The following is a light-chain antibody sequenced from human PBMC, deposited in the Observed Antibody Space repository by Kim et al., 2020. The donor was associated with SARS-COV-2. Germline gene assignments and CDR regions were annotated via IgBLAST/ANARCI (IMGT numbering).Light chain of an antibody. J-gene: IGLJ2*01. CDR3: SSYTNSNVI. V-gene: IGLV2-14*03. CDR1: SSDVGSYNY. CDR2: DVS. Sequence: QSALTQPASVSGSPGQSITISCTGTSSDVGSYNYVSWYQQHPGKAPKLIIYDVSNRPSGVSNRFSGSKSGNTASLTISGLQPEDEADYYCSSYTNSNVIFGGGTQLTVL.